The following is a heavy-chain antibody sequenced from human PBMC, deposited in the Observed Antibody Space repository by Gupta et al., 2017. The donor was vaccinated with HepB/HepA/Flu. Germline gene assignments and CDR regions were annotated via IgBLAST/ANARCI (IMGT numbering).Heavy chain of an antibody. D-gene: IGHD6-6*01. CDR1: GFTFSSYA. V-gene: IGHV3-23*01. CDR2: VSGSGAST. CDR3: AKASYTLVPYYYYGMDA. J-gene: IGHJ6*02. Sequence: EVQLWESGGGLVQPGGSLRLSCVASGFTFSSYAMSWVRQAPGKGLEWVSGVSGSGASTDYSHSVKGRFTVSGDNSKNTLFLQMNSLRADDSAVYYCAKASYTLVPYYYYGMDAWGQGTTVTVSS.